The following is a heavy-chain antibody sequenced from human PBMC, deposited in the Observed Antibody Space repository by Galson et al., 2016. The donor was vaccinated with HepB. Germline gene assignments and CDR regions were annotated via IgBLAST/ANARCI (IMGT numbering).Heavy chain of an antibody. Sequence: TLSLTCAVSGGSITRGDFSWSWIRQPPGKGQEWIGYIHHTGVTYYNSSLQSRVTLSVDRSKNQFSLTVNSVTAADTAVYYCARIAMTTINYYFDYWGQGTLVTVSS. CDR2: IHHTGVT. J-gene: IGHJ4*02. CDR1: GGSITRGDFS. D-gene: IGHD2-21*02. CDR3: ARIAMTTINYYFDY. V-gene: IGHV4-30-2*01.